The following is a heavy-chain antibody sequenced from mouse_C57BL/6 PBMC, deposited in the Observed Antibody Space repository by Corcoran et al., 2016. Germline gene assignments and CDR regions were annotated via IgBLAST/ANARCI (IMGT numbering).Heavy chain of an antibody. Sequence: QIQLVQSGPELKKPGETVKISCKASGYTFTTYGMSWVKQAPGKGLKWMGWINTYSGVPTYADDFKGRFAFSLETSASTAYLQINNLKNEDTATYFCARPDSNYAYVDFWGTGTTVTVSS. CDR3: ARPDSNYAYVDF. CDR1: GYTFTTYG. CDR2: INTYSGVP. V-gene: IGHV9-3*01. D-gene: IGHD2-5*01. J-gene: IGHJ1*03.